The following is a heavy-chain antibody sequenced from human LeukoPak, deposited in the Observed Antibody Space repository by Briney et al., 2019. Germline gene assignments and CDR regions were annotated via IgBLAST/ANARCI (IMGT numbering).Heavy chain of an antibody. Sequence: GGSLRLSCAASGFTFSSYSMNWVRQAPGKGLEWVSSISSSSSYIYYADSVKGRFTISRDNAKNSLYLQMNSLRAEDTAVYYCARGDSSSWYKDWFDPWGQGTLVTVSS. V-gene: IGHV3-21*01. CDR3: ARGDSSSWYKDWFDP. J-gene: IGHJ5*02. D-gene: IGHD6-13*01. CDR2: ISSSSSYI. CDR1: GFTFSSYS.